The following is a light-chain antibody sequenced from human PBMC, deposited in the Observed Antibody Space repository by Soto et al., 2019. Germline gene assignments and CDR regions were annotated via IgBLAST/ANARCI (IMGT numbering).Light chain of an antibody. CDR2: GAS. J-gene: IGKJ1*01. Sequence: EKVMTQSPATLSMSPGERATLSCRASQSVSSFLAWYQQKPGQAPRLLIYGASTRATGIPARFSGSGSGTEFTLTISSLQSEDFAVYYCQQYSNWPSWTFGQGTKVEVK. V-gene: IGKV3-15*01. CDR1: QSVSSF. CDR3: QQYSNWPSWT.